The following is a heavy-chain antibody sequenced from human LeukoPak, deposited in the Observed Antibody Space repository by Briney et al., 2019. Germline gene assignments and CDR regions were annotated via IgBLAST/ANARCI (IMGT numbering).Heavy chain of an antibody. CDR3: AKDIKGGMATIGGLDY. V-gene: IGHV3-9*03. CDR2: ISWNSGSI. D-gene: IGHD5-24*01. J-gene: IGHJ4*02. CDR1: GFTFDDYA. Sequence: SLRLSCAASGFTFDDYAMHWVRQAPGKGLEWVSGISWNSGSIGYADSVKGRFTISRDNAKNSLYLQMNSLRAEDMALYYCAKDIKGGMATIGGLDYWGQGTLVTVSS.